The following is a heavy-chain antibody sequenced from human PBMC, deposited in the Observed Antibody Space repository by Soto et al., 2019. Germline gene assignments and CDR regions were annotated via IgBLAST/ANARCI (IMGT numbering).Heavy chain of an antibody. J-gene: IGHJ6*02. CDR3: ARHLTPSSVGYYYAMDL. CDR1: TYNFTNYW. Sequence: EVQLVQSGAEVKKPGESLRISCRGSTYNFTNYWITWVRQVPGRGLEWMGRIDPSDSYTSYSPSFQGHVTMSADKSSSTVFLHWSSLKASDTAMYYCARHLTPSSVGYYYAMDLWGQGTTVTVSS. D-gene: IGHD6-6*01. CDR2: IDPSDSYT. V-gene: IGHV5-10-1*03.